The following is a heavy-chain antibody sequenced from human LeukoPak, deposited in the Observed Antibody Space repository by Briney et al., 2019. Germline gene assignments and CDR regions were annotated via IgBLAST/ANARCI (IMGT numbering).Heavy chain of an antibody. J-gene: IGHJ3*02. Sequence: ASVKVSSKASGGTFSSYAISWVRQAPGQGLEWMGGIIPIFGTANYAQKFQGRVTITTDESTSTAYMELSSLRSEDTAVYYCARDIPRSDAFDIWGQGTMVTVSS. CDR3: ARDIPRSDAFDI. V-gene: IGHV1-69*05. CDR1: GGTFSSYA. CDR2: IIPIFGTA.